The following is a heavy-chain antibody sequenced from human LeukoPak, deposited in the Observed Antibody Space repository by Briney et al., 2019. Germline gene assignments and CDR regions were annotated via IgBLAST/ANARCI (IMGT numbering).Heavy chain of an antibody. J-gene: IGHJ6*03. V-gene: IGHV4-4*07. Sequence: SETLSLTCTVSGGSISSYYWSWIRQPAGKGLEWIGRIYTSGSTNYNPSLKSRVTISVDTSKNQFSLKLSSVTAADTAVYYCARLDGAMVTNYYYYYMDVWGKGTTVTVSS. CDR2: IYTSGST. D-gene: IGHD5-18*01. CDR3: ARLDGAMVTNYYYYYMDV. CDR1: GGSISSYY.